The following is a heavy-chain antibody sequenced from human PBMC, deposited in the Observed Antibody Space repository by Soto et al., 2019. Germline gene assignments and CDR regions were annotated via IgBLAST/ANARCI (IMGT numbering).Heavy chain of an antibody. D-gene: IGHD6-13*01. Sequence: EVQLLESGGGLVQPGGSLRLSCAASGFTFSSYAMSWVRQAPGKGLEWVSAISGSGGSTYYADSVKGRFTISRDNSKNTLYLQMNSLRAEDTAVYYCAKDLAADGTSSGGDAFDIWGQGTMVTVSS. V-gene: IGHV3-23*01. CDR3: AKDLAADGTSSGGDAFDI. CDR1: GFTFSSYA. J-gene: IGHJ3*02. CDR2: ISGSGGST.